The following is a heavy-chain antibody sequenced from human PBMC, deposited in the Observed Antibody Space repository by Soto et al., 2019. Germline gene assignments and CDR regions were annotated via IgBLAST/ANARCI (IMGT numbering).Heavy chain of an antibody. CDR3: ARDTGGVPNWFDP. J-gene: IGHJ5*02. D-gene: IGHD2-8*02. Sequence: ASVKVSCKASGYTFTSYAMHWVRQAPGQRLEWMGWINAGNGNTKYSQKFQGRVTITRDTSASTAYMELSSLRSEDTAVYYCARDTGGVPNWFDPWGQGTLVTVSS. CDR2: INAGNGNT. V-gene: IGHV1-3*01. CDR1: GYTFTSYA.